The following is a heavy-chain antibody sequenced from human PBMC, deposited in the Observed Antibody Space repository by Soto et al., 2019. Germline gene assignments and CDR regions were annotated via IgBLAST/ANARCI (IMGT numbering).Heavy chain of an antibody. D-gene: IGHD2-21*01. Sequence: LXLACATSAFTFSRYWMTWVRQAPGKGLEWVANINEDGGEKHYVDSMKGRFTISRDNAKNSLYLQMSSLRAEDTAIYYCARKDVVSYYYAMDVWGQGTTVTVSS. CDR3: ARKDVVSYYYAMDV. V-gene: IGHV3-7*03. J-gene: IGHJ6*02. CDR1: AFTFSRYW. CDR2: INEDGGEK.